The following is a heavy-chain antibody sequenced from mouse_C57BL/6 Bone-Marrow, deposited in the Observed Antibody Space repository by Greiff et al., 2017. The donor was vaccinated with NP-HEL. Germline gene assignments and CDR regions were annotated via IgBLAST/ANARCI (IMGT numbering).Heavy chain of an antibody. Sequence: EVHLVESGGDLVKPGGSLKLSCAASGFTFSSYGMSWVRQTPDKRLEWVATISSGGSYTYYPDSVKGRFTISRDNAKNTLYLQMSSLKSEDTAMYYCARPITTKFAYWGQGTLVTVSA. J-gene: IGHJ3*01. CDR2: ISSGGSYT. CDR3: ARPITTKFAY. D-gene: IGHD1-1*01. V-gene: IGHV5-6*01. CDR1: GFTFSSYG.